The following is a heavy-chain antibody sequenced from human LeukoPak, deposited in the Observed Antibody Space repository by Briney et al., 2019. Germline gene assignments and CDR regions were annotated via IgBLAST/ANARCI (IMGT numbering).Heavy chain of an antibody. CDR1: GFTFSDYW. Sequence: GGSLRLSCAASGFTFSDYWVHWVRQAPGKGLVWVSRINTDGSITNYADSVKGRFSISRDNAKNTLYLQMSSPRAEDTAVYYCARDRGPRTGFMVREAYDYWGQGTLVTVSS. CDR3: ARDRGPRTGFMVREAYDY. D-gene: IGHD3-10*01. J-gene: IGHJ4*02. V-gene: IGHV3-74*01. CDR2: INTDGSIT.